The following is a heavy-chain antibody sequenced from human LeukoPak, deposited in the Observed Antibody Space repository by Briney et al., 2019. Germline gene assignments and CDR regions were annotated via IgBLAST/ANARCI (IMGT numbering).Heavy chain of an antibody. V-gene: IGHV1-69*06. J-gene: IGHJ4*02. D-gene: IGHD6-13*01. CDR3: ARVGSSSWYPFRWYFDY. CDR1: LGTFSSYA. CDR2: IIPIFGTA. Sequence: ASVKVSCKASLGTFSSYAISWVRQAPGQGLEWMGGIIPIFGTANYAQKFQGRVTITADKSTSTAYMELSSLRSEDTAVYYCARVGSSSWYPFRWYFDYWGQGTLVTVSS.